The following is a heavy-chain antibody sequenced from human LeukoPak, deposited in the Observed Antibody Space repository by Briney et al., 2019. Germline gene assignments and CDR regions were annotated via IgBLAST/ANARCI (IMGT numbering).Heavy chain of an antibody. D-gene: IGHD3-10*01. CDR2: INAGNGNT. CDR1: GYTFTSYA. Sequence: ASVKVSCKASGYTFTSYAMHWVRQAPGQRLEWMGWINAGNGNTKYSQKFQGRVAITRDTSASTAYMELSSLRSEDTAVYYCAREAGYGSGSYYIHAFDIWGQGTMGTVSS. CDR3: AREAGYGSGSYYIHAFDI. J-gene: IGHJ3*02. V-gene: IGHV1-3*01.